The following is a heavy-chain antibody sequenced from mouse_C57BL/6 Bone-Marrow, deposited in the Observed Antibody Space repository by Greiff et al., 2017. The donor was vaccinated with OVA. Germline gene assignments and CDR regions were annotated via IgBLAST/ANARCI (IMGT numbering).Heavy chain of an antibody. CDR3: ARNGYYSWYFDY. Sequence: VQLQQSGPELVKPGASVKISCKASGYTFTDYYMNWVKQSHGKSLEWIGDINPNNGGTSYNQKFKGKATLTVDKSSSTAYMELRSLTSEDSAVYYCARNGYYSWYFDYWGQGTTLTVSS. D-gene: IGHD2-3*01. CDR1: GYTFTDYY. V-gene: IGHV1-26*01. J-gene: IGHJ2*01. CDR2: INPNNGGT.